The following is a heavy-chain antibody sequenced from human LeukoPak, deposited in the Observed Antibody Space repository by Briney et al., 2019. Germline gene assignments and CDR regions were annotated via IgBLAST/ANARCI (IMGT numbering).Heavy chain of an antibody. CDR2: INAGNGNT. J-gene: IGHJ4*02. CDR3: AREDHIAVAGTGVLGD. D-gene: IGHD6-19*01. CDR1: GYTFTSYA. Sequence: GASVKVSCKASGYTFTSYAMHWVRQAPGQRLEWMGRINAGNGNTKYSQKFQGRVTITADESTSTAYMELSSLRSEDTAVYYCAREDHIAVAGTGVLGDWGQGTLVTVSS. V-gene: IGHV1-3*01.